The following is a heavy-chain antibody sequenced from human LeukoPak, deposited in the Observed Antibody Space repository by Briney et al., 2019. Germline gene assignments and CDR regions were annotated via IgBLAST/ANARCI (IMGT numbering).Heavy chain of an antibody. D-gene: IGHD6-19*01. J-gene: IGHJ4*02. CDR2: ISTSSTTT. CDR1: GFTLSSYS. Sequence: PGGSLRLSCAASGFTLSSYSMNWVRQAPGKGLEWVSYISTSSTTTYYAGSVKGRFTISRDNAKNSLYLQMNSLRDEDTAVYYCARVMSGSVTVAEYWGQGTLVIVSS. V-gene: IGHV3-48*02. CDR3: ARVMSGSVTVAEY.